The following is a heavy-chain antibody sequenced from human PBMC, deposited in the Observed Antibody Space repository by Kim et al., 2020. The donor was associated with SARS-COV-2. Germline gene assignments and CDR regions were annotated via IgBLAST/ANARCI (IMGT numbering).Heavy chain of an antibody. CDR2: ISSSSSYI. CDR1: GFTFSSYS. CDR3: ARDLGGTAARP. Sequence: GGSLRLSCAASGFTFSSYSMNWVRQAPGKGLEWVSSISSSSSYIYYADSVKGRFTISRDNAKNSLYLQMNSLRAEDTAVYYCARDLGGTAARPWGQGTLVTVSS. D-gene: IGHD6-6*01. V-gene: IGHV3-21*01. J-gene: IGHJ5*02.